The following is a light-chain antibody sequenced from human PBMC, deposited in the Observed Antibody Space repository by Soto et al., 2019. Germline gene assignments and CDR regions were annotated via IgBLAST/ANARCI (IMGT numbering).Light chain of an antibody. Sequence: EIVLTQSPGTLSLSPGERATLSCRASQSVSSNYLAWYQQKPGQAPRLLIYDASRRATGIPDRFSGSGSGTDFTLTISSLEPEDFAVYYCQQYGSLLPWTFGQGTKVDIK. J-gene: IGKJ1*01. V-gene: IGKV3-20*01. CDR2: DAS. CDR1: QSVSSNY. CDR3: QQYGSLLPWT.